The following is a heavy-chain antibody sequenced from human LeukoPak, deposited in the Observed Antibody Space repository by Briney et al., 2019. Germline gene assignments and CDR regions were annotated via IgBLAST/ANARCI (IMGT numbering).Heavy chain of an antibody. V-gene: IGHV3-53*01. D-gene: IGHD4-11*01. CDR3: AREYYSNYVLDY. J-gene: IGHJ4*02. Sequence: GGSLRLSCAASRFTVSSNYMSWVRQAPGKGPEWVSVIYSGGSTYYADSVKGRFTISRDNSKNTLYLQMNSLRAEDTAVYYCAREYYSNYVLDYWGQGTLVTVSS. CDR1: RFTVSSNY. CDR2: IYSGGST.